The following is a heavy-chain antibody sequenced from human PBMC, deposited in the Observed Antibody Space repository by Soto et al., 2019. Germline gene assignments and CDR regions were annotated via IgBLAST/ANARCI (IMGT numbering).Heavy chain of an antibody. CDR3: VKPGCGPGGCYPYYFGF. J-gene: IGHJ4*02. CDR1: GFTFNDYA. CDR2: IGADDGTT. D-gene: IGHD2-15*01. V-gene: IGHV3-23*01. Sequence: EVQLLESGGGLVQPGGSLRLSCTASGFTFNDYAMSWVRQAPGKGLEWVSAIGADDGTTWYADSVKGRFVISRDNSKGTLYMQMNSLRAEDTAIYYCVKPGCGPGGCYPYYFGFWGQGTLITVSS.